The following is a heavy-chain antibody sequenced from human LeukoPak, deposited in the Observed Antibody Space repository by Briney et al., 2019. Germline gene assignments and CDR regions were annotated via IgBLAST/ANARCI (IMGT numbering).Heavy chain of an antibody. Sequence: GGSLRLSCAASGFTFSSYEMNWVRQAPGKGLEWVSAISGSGGSTYYADSVKGRFTISRDNSKNTLYLQMNSLRAEDTAVYYCAKEYYDFWSGYPHDYWGQGTLVTVSS. CDR3: AKEYYDFWSGYPHDY. V-gene: IGHV3-23*01. J-gene: IGHJ4*02. D-gene: IGHD3-3*01. CDR1: GFTFSSYE. CDR2: ISGSGGST.